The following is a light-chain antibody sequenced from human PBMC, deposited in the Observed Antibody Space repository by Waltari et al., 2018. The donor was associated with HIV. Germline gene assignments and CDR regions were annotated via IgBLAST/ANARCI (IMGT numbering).Light chain of an antibody. CDR3: QVWDSGSRSVV. V-gene: IGLV3-21*04. CDR2: NDV. Sequence: SYVLTQPRSVSVAPGETAIITCGGHQIGDKSLYWYQQKAGQAPLLVIQNDVERTSGVPERISAAKPGKTATLTITRVEAGDEADYFCQVWDSGSRSVVFGGGTNLTVL. J-gene: IGLJ2*01. CDR1: QIGDKS.